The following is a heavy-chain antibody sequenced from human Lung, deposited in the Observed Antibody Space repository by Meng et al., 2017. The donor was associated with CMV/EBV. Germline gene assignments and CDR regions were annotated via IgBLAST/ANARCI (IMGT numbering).Heavy chain of an antibody. CDR2: IIPLYATA. V-gene: IGHV1-69*05. J-gene: IGHJ4*02. D-gene: IGHD3-10*01. CDR1: GGTFRNYA. CDR3: ARASYYGAGSYYPFDS. Sequence: SVXVSXKASGGTFRNYAVSWVRQAPGEGLEWMGGIIPLYATANYAQRFQGRVTITTDESTSTAYMEVSSLRSEDTAVYYCARASYYGAGSYYPFDSWGQGXPVTVSS.